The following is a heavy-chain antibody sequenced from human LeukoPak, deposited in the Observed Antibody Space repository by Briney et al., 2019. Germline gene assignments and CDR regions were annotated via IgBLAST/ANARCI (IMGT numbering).Heavy chain of an antibody. CDR2: INPSGGST. Sequence: GASVKVSCKASGYTFTSYYMHWVRQAPGQGLEWMGIINPSGGSTSYAQKFQGRVTMTTDTSTSTAYMELRSLRSDDTAVYYCARDYSSGWPNFDYWGQGTLVTVSS. CDR3: ARDYSSGWPNFDY. D-gene: IGHD6-19*01. V-gene: IGHV1-46*01. J-gene: IGHJ4*02. CDR1: GYTFTSYY.